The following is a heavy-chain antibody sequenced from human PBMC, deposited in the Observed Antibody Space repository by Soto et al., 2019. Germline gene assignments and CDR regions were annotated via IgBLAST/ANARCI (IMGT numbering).Heavy chain of an antibody. V-gene: IGHV5-51*01. D-gene: IGHD3-16*01. J-gene: IGHJ4*02. CDR1: GYTFTNYW. CDR2: IFPGDSDT. CDR3: VRPNFGALTHFDF. Sequence: PGESLKISCKAIGYTFTNYWIGWVRQTPGKGLEWMGIIFPGDSDTRYNPSFEGQVTVSADESISTAYLQWSTLKASDTAMYYCVRPNFGALTHFDFWGQGXLVTVYS.